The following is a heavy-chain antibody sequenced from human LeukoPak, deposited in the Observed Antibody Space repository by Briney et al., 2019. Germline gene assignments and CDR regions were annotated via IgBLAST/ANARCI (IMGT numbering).Heavy chain of an antibody. D-gene: IGHD6-19*01. CDR1: GGSISSGSYY. CDR3: AREGIAVAGTPWGHWFDP. V-gene: IGHV4-61*02. CDR2: IYTSGST. Sequence: SETLSLTCTVSGGSISSGSYYWSWIRQPAGKGLEWIGRIYTSGSTNYNPSLKSRVTISVDTSKNQFSLKLGSVTAADTAVYYCAREGIAVAGTPWGHWFDPWGQGTLVTVSS. J-gene: IGHJ5*02.